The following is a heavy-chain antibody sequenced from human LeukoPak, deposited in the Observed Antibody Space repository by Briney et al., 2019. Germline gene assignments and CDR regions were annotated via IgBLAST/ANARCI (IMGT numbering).Heavy chain of an antibody. CDR1: GFTVSSNY. D-gene: IGHD1-1*01. J-gene: IGHJ4*02. CDR2: IYSGGST. CDR3: ARDSASGNAPVFDY. Sequence: GGSLRLSCAASGFTVSSNYMSWVRQAPGKGLEWVSLIYSGGSTYYADSVKGRFTISRDNSKNTLYLQMNSLRAEDTAVYYCARDSASGNAPVFDYWGQGTLVTVSS. V-gene: IGHV3-53*05.